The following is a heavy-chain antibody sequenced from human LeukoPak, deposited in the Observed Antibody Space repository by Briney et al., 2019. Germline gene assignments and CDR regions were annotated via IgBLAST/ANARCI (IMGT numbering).Heavy chain of an antibody. CDR3: ARDGDYGDYALDY. CDR2: IYYSGST. Sequence: SETLSLTCTVSGGSISSYYWSWIRRPPGKGLEWIGYIYYSGSTNYNPSLKSRVTISVDTSKNQFSLKLSSVTAADTAVYYCARDGDYGDYALDYWGQGTLVTVSS. J-gene: IGHJ4*02. V-gene: IGHV4-59*01. D-gene: IGHD4-17*01. CDR1: GGSISSYY.